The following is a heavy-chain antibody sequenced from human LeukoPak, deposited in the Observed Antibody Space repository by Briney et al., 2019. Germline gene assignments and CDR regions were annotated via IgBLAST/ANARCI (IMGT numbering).Heavy chain of an antibody. CDR2: INHSGST. J-gene: IGHJ5*02. Sequence: PSETLSLTCTVSSGSISSYYWSWIRQPPGKGLEWIGEINHSGSTNYNPSLKSRVTISVDTSKNQFSLKLSSVTAADTAVYYCARVHRYSSGWSHVRPYSWFDPWGQGTLVAVSS. D-gene: IGHD6-19*01. V-gene: IGHV4-34*01. CDR3: ARVHRYSSGWSHVRPYSWFDP. CDR1: SGSISSYY.